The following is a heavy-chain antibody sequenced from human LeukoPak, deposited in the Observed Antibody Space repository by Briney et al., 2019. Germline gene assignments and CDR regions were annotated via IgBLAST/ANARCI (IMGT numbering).Heavy chain of an antibody. CDR1: GGSISSYY. Sequence: SETLSLTCTVSGGSISSYYWSWIRQPAGKGLEWIGRIYTSGSTNYNPSLKSRVTMSVDTSKNQFSLKLSSVTAADTAVYYCASAYSSSWRGCFGYWGQGTLVTVSS. CDR2: IYTSGST. CDR3: ASAYSSSWRGCFGY. D-gene: IGHD6-13*01. V-gene: IGHV4-4*07. J-gene: IGHJ4*02.